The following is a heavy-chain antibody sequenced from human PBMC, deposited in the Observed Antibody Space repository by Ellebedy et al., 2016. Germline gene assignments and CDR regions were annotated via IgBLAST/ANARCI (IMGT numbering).Heavy chain of an antibody. Sequence: GGSLRLSXAVSGFIFRNYAMNWVRQAPGKGLEWVSGISSGGDSTYYADSVNGRFTISRDNSKNTLYLQLNSLRVEDTAMYYCARDIRLGGCGGGSCYPFWGQGTLATVSS. V-gene: IGHV3-23*01. J-gene: IGHJ4*02. CDR2: ISSGGDST. CDR1: GFIFRNYA. CDR3: ARDIRLGGCGGGSCYPF. D-gene: IGHD2-15*01.